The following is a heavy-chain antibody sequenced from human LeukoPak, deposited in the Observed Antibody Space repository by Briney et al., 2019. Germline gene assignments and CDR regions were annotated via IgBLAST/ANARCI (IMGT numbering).Heavy chain of an antibody. D-gene: IGHD2-2*01. J-gene: IGHJ4*02. CDR2: ISSSSDYI. CDR1: GFTFSSYS. Sequence: GGSLRLSCAASGFTFSSYSMNWVRQAPGKGLEWVSSISSSSDYIYYADSVKGRFTISRDNAKNSLSLQMTSLRAEDTAVYYCARSYCSSTSCRPHFDYWGQGTLVTVSS. V-gene: IGHV3-21*01. CDR3: ARSYCSSTSCRPHFDY.